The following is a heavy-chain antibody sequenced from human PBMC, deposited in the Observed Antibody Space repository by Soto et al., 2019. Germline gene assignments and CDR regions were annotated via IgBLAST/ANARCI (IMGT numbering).Heavy chain of an antibody. V-gene: IGHV3-23*01. J-gene: IGHJ4*02. Sequence: EVQLLESGGGLAQGGGSLRLSCAASGFSFSNYAMTWVRQAPGKGLEWVSAIRRESRSTFYADSVKGRFTISRDNSRNTLFLQMSSLRVDDTAVYYCAREDSPDDCCGQGTLVTVSS. CDR1: GFSFSNYA. CDR3: AREDSPDDC. D-gene: IGHD3-22*01. CDR2: IRRESRST.